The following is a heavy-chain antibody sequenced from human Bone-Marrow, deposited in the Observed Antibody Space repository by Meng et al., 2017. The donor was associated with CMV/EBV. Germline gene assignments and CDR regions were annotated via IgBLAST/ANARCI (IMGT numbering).Heavy chain of an antibody. CDR2: IYYSGST. D-gene: IGHD2-21*01. Sequence: SETLSXTCTVSGGSISSSSYYWGWIRQPPGKGLEWIGSIYYSGSTYYNPSLKSRVTISVDTSKNQFSLKLSSVTAADTAVYYCARLSMSGMDVWGQGTTVTVSS. CDR3: ARLSMSGMDV. V-gene: IGHV4-39*07. J-gene: IGHJ6*02. CDR1: GGSISSSSYY.